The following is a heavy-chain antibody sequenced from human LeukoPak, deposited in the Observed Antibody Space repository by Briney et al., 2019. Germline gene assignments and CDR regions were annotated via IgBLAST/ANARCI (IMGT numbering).Heavy chain of an antibody. CDR2: IYYSGST. J-gene: IGHJ5*02. CDR3: ARDFSDGDYGVNWFDP. CDR1: GGSISSSSYY. V-gene: IGHV4-39*07. Sequence: SETLSLTCTVSGGSISSSSYYWGWIRQPPGKGLEWIGSIYYSGSTYYNPSLKSRVTISVDTSKNQFSLKLSSVTAADTAVYYCARDFSDGDYGVNWFDPWGQGTLVTVSS. D-gene: IGHD4-17*01.